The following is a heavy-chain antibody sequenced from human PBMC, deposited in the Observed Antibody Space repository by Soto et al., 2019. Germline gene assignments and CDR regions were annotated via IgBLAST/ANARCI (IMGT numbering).Heavy chain of an antibody. V-gene: IGHV3-30*03. CDR1: GFTFSSYG. Sequence: QVQLVESGGGVVQPGRSLRLSCAASGFTFSSYGMHWVRQAPGKGLEWVAVISYDGSNKYYADSVKGRFTISRDNSKNTLYLQMNSLRAEDTAVYYCATRTERYFDWLPLEDYWGQGTLVTVSS. J-gene: IGHJ4*02. D-gene: IGHD3-9*01. CDR3: ATRTERYFDWLPLEDY. CDR2: ISYDGSNK.